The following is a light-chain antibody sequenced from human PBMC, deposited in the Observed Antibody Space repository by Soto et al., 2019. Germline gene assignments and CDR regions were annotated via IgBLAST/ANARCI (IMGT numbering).Light chain of an antibody. CDR3: QQGHNLPLT. CDR2: SAS. J-gene: IGKJ2*01. V-gene: IGKV3-15*01. CDR1: QSISTE. Sequence: EIVMTQSPATLSVSPGERATLSCRASQSISTELAWYQQKPGQPPRLLIYSASTRDTGVPARFTGSGSGSEFTLTISGLQSEDFAVYYCQQGHNLPLTFGQGTRLEI.